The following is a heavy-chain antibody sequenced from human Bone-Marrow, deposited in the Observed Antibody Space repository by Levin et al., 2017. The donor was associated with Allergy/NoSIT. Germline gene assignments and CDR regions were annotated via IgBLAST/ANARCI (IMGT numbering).Heavy chain of an antibody. D-gene: IGHD6-19*01. CDR1: GFTFSNYG. CDR2: ISYDGSDK. Sequence: GGSLRLSCAVSGFTFSNYGMHWVRQAPGKGLEWVALISYDGSDKDYADSVKGRFTISRDSSKNTLYLQMNSLRAEDTAVYYCAKLLPWLVLTAPFDYWGHGTLVTVSS. V-gene: IGHV3-30*18. J-gene: IGHJ4*01. CDR3: AKLLPWLVLTAPFDY.